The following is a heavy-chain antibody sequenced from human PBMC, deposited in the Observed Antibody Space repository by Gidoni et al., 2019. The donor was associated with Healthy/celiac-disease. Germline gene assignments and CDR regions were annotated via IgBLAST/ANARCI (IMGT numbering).Heavy chain of an antibody. V-gene: IGHV1-18*01. Sequence: QVQLVQSGAEVQKPGASVKVSCKASGFTFTSYGISWVRQAHGQGLEWMGWISAYNGNTNYAQKLQGRVTMTTDTSTSTAYMELRSLRSDDTAVYYCARDRAGATHTEYYFDYWGQGTLVTVSS. CDR2: ISAYNGNT. D-gene: IGHD6-25*01. CDR3: ARDRAGATHTEYYFDY. J-gene: IGHJ4*02. CDR1: GFTFTSYG.